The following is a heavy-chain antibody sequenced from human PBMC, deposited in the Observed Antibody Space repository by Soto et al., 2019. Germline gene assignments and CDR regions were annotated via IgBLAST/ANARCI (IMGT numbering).Heavy chain of an antibody. CDR3: TRAGEPL. J-gene: IGHJ3*01. CDR1: GFTFSTYT. D-gene: IGHD1-1*01. Sequence: EAQLVESGGGLVKPGGSLRLACAASGFTFSTYTLNWVRQAPGKGLEWVSSISTSGDSTYYEDSLRGRFTISRDNARASLYLQMASLRVEDTARYYCTRAGEPLWGQGTMVTVSS. V-gene: IGHV3-21*01. CDR2: ISTSGDST.